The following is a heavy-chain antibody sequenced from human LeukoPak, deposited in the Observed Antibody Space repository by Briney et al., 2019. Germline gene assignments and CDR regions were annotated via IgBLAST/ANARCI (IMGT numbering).Heavy chain of an antibody. Sequence: SETLSLTCTVSGDSISSYYWSWIRQPPGKGLEWIGYIYNSETANYNPSLESRVTISEDTSKNQFSLMLTSVTAADTAVYYCARVVYSHYWPEGMDVWGQGTTVTVSS. J-gene: IGHJ6*02. V-gene: IGHV4-59*01. CDR1: GDSISSYY. CDR3: ARVVYSHYWPEGMDV. CDR2: IYNSETA. D-gene: IGHD4-11*01.